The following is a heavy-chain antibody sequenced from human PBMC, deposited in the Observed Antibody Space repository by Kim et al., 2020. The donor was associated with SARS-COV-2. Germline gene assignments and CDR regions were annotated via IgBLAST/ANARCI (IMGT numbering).Heavy chain of an antibody. J-gene: IGHJ6*02. CDR2: ISVNGSTV. CDR1: GFTFTSYN. D-gene: IGHD2-15*01. V-gene: IGHV3-48*03. Sequence: GGSLRLSCTASGFTFTSYNMNWVRQAPGKGLERISFISVNGSTVYYSDSVRGRFTVSRDNAKNSLSLQMNSLRADDSAVYFCARDGDILYYYGMDVWGPG. CDR3: ARDGDILYYYGMDV.